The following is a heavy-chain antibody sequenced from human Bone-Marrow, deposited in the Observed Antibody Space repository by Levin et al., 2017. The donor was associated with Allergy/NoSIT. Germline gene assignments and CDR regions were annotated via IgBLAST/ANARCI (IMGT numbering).Heavy chain of an antibody. Sequence: PSETLSLTCTVSGTSVNSGSNYWSWIRQSSGKGLEWIGNIDYSGRTKYNPSLRSRVTISADTSKNQFSLSLSSVTAADTAVYYCWRDLDYYYYMDVWGKGTTVTVSS. CDR3: WRDLDYYYYMDV. CDR2: IDYSGRT. V-gene: IGHV4-61*01. J-gene: IGHJ6*03. CDR1: GTSVNSGSNY.